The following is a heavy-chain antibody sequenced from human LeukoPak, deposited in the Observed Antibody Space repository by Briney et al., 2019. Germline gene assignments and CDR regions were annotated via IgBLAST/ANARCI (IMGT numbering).Heavy chain of an antibody. Sequence: GESLKISCQASGYTFTNYWIAWVRQMPGKGLEWMGIIYPGDSETIYSPLFQGQVSISADKSITTAYLQWSSLKASDTAMYYCARLAFPYRGSHFDFWGQETRVTVS. CDR2: IYPGDSET. CDR1: GYTFTNYW. V-gene: IGHV5-51*01. CDR3: ARLAFPYRGSHFDF. D-gene: IGHD3-16*02. J-gene: IGHJ4*02.